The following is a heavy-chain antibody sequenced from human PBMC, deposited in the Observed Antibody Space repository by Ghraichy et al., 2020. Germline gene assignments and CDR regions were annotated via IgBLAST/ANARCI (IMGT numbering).Heavy chain of an antibody. J-gene: IGHJ4*02. D-gene: IGHD4-23*01. CDR1: GGSISSYY. CDR2: IYYSGST. CDR3: ARDWEEGGGKGYYFDY. Sequence: SETLSLTCTVSGGSISSYYWSWIRQPPGKGLEWIGYIYYSGSTNYNPSLKSRVTISVDTSKNQFSLKLSSVTAADTAVYYCARDWEEGGGKGYYFDYWGQGTLVTVSS. V-gene: IGHV4-59*01.